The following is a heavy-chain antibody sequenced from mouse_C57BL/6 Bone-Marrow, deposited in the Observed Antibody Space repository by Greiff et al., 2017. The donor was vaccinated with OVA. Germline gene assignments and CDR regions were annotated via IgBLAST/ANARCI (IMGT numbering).Heavy chain of an antibody. D-gene: IGHD1-1*02. J-gene: IGHJ2*01. CDR1: GYTFTSYR. V-gene: IGHV1-50*01. Sequence: QVQLQQPGAELVKPGASVKLSCKASGYTFTSYRMQWVKQRPGQGLEWIGEIDPSDSYTNYNQKFKGKATLTVDTSSSTAYMQLSSLTSEDSAVYYCAREVGDYFDYWGQGTTLTVSS. CDR3: AREVGDYFDY. CDR2: IDPSDSYT.